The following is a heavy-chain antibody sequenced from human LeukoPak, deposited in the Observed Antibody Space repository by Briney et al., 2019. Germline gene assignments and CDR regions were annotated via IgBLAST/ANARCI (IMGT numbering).Heavy chain of an antibody. Sequence: PGGSLRLSCSASGFAFSNYAMHWVRQAPGKGLEYVSAISTNGGGTYYADLVKGRFTISRDNSKNTLYLQMSSLRAEDTALYYCVKLDWGYYYDTWGQGTLVTVSS. J-gene: IGHJ5*02. D-gene: IGHD3-22*01. CDR1: GFAFSNYA. V-gene: IGHV3-64D*09. CDR3: VKLDWGYYYDT. CDR2: ISTNGGGT.